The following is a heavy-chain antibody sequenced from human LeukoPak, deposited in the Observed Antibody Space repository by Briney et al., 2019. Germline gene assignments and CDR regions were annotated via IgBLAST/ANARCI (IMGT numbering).Heavy chain of an antibody. D-gene: IGHD4-17*01. CDR3: ARRESYGDYASGFYYYMDV. Sequence: SETLSLTCTVSGGSISSYYWSWIRQPPGKGLEWIGYIYYSGSTNYNPSLKSRVTISVDTSKNQFSLKLSSVTAADTAVYYCARRESYGDYASGFYYYMDVWGKGTTVTVSS. V-gene: IGHV4-59*01. CDR1: GGSISSYY. J-gene: IGHJ6*03. CDR2: IYYSGST.